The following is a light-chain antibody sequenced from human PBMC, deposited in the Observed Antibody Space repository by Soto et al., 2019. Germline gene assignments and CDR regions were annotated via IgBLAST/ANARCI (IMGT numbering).Light chain of an antibody. Sequence: QAVVTQEPSLTVFPGGTVTLTCGSSTGAVTSGHYPYWFQQKPGQAPRTLIYDTSNKHSWTPARFSGSLLGGKAALTLSGAQPEDEAEYYCLLSYSGADAVFGGGTQLTVL. CDR1: TGAVTSGHY. CDR3: LLSYSGADAV. J-gene: IGLJ7*01. CDR2: DTS. V-gene: IGLV7-46*01.